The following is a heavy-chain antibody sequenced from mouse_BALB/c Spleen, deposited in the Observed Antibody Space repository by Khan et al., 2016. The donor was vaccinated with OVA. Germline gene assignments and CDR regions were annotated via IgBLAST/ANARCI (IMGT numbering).Heavy chain of an antibody. CDR3: VGWGWFAY. J-gene: IGHJ3*01. Sequence: EVQLVESGGGLVQPKGSLKLSCAASGFTFNTYAMNWVRQAPGKGLEWVARIRSKSNNYATYYADPVKDRFTISRDDSQSMLYLQMNNLKTEDTAMYYCVGWGWFAYWGQGTLVTVSA. CDR2: IRSKSNNYAT. V-gene: IGHV10-1*02. CDR1: GFTFNTYA.